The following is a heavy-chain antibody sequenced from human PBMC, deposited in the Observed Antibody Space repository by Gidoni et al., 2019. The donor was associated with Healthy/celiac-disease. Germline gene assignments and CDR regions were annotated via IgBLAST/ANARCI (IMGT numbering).Heavy chain of an antibody. J-gene: IGHJ4*02. CDR3: ARGAAAGTFDY. D-gene: IGHD6-13*01. Sequence: EVQLLESGGGLVQPGGSLRLSCAASGSTVSSYAMSWVRQAPGKGLEWVSAISGSGGSTYYADSVKDRFTISRDNSKNTLYLQMNSLRAEDTAVYYCARGAAAGTFDYWGQGTLVTVSS. CDR2: ISGSGGST. CDR1: GSTVSSYA. V-gene: IGHV3-23*01.